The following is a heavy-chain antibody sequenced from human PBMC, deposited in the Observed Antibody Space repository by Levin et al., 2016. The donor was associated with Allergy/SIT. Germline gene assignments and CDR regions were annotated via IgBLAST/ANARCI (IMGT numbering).Heavy chain of an antibody. CDR3: ARDQDTDDWNGSYDY. D-gene: IGHD1-26*01. CDR2: IIPIFGTA. Sequence: SVKVSCKASGGTFSSYAISWVRQAPGQGLEWMGGIIPIFGTANYAQKFQGRVTMTEDTSTDTAYMELSSLRSEDTAVYYCARDQDTDDWNGSYDYWGQGTLVTVSS. CDR1: GGTFSSYA. V-gene: IGHV1-69*06. J-gene: IGHJ4*02.